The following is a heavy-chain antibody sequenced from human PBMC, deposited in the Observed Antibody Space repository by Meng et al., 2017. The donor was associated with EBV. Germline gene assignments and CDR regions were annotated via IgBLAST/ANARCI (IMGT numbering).Heavy chain of an antibody. CDR2: ISGSGGST. J-gene: IGHJ4*02. Sequence: EVQLLESXXGLVQPGGSLRLSCAASGFTFSSYAMSWVRQAPGKGLEWVSAISGSGGSTYYADSVKGRFTISRDNSKNTLYLQMNSLRAEDTAVYYCAKNVDTAMVVDYWGQGTLVTVSS. CDR3: AKNVDTAMVVDY. D-gene: IGHD5-18*01. CDR1: GFTFSSYA. V-gene: IGHV3-23*01.